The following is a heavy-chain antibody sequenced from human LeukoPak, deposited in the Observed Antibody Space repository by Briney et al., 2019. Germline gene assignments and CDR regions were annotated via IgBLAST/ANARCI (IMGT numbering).Heavy chain of an antibody. Sequence: PGRSLRLSCAASGFTFSSYAMHWVRQAPGEGLEWVAVISYDGSNKDYADSVKGRFTISRDNSKNTLYLQMNSLRAEDTAVYYCARDNDCSSTSCYVGFDYWGQGTLVTVSS. D-gene: IGHD2-2*01. V-gene: IGHV3-30*04. J-gene: IGHJ4*02. CDR2: ISYDGSNK. CDR1: GFTFSSYA. CDR3: ARDNDCSSTSCYVGFDY.